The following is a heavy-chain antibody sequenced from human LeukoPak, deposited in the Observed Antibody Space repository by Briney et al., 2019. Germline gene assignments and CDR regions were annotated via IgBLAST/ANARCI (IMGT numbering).Heavy chain of an antibody. J-gene: IGHJ6*02. D-gene: IGHD1-14*01. V-gene: IGHV4-39*02. CDR1: GGSISSSSYY. CDR3: ARDRKTGKDGGGNYYGMDV. CDR2: IYYSGST. Sequence: SETLSLTCTVSGGSISSSSYYWGWIRQPPGKGLEWIGSIYYSGSTYYNPSLKSRVAISVDTSKNQFSLKLSSVTAADTAVYYCARDRKTGKDGGGNYYGMDVWGQGTTVTVSS.